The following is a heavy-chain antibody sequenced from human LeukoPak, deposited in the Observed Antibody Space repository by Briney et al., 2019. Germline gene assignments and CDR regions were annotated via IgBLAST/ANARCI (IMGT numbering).Heavy chain of an antibody. CDR1: GFTFSNAW. CDR3: LATYYYDSSGLGYFDY. CDR2: IKSKTDGGTT. J-gene: IGHJ4*02. D-gene: IGHD3-22*01. V-gene: IGHV3-15*01. Sequence: PGGSLRLSCAASGFTFSNAWMSWVRQAPVKGLEWVGRIKSKTDGGTTDYAAPVKGRFTISRDDSKNTLYLQMNSLKTEDTAVYYCLATYYYDSSGLGYFDYWGQGTLVTVSS.